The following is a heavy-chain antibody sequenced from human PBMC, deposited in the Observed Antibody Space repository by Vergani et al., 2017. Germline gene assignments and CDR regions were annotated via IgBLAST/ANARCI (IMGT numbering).Heavy chain of an antibody. J-gene: IGHJ6*02. D-gene: IGHD2-15*01. V-gene: IGHV3-21*01. Sequence: EVQLVESGGGLVKPGGSLRLSCAASGFTFSSYSMNWVRQAPGKGLEWVSSISSSSSYIYYADSVKGRFTISRDNAKNSLYLQMNSLRAEDTAVYYCARDICSGGSCYSLAPATNYGMDVWGQGTTVTVSS. CDR2: ISSSSSYI. CDR1: GFTFSSYS. CDR3: ARDICSGGSCYSLAPATNYGMDV.